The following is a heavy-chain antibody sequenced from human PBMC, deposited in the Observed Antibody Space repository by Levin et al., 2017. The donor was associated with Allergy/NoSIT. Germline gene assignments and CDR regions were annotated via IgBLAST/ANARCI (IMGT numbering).Heavy chain of an antibody. Sequence: GESLKISCKASGYTFTGYYMHWVRQAPGQGLEWMGWINPNSGGTNYAQKFQGRVTMTRDTSISTAYMELSRLRSDDTAVYYCARVGGDLEGFDYWGQGTLVTVSS. CDR1: GYTFTGYY. V-gene: IGHV1-2*02. CDR3: ARVGGDLEGFDY. J-gene: IGHJ4*02. D-gene: IGHD3-3*01. CDR2: INPNSGGT.